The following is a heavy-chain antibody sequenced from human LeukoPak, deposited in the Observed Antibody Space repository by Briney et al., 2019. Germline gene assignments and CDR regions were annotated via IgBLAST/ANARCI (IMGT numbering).Heavy chain of an antibody. Sequence: GGSLRLSCAASGFTFSNYWMTWVRQAPGKGLEWVANINRDGSERYYVDSVKGRFTISRDDAKSSLYLQINSLRAEDTAVYYCARRNAMDVWGQGTTVIVFS. V-gene: IGHV3-7*03. CDR3: ARRNAMDV. CDR2: INRDGSER. CDR1: GFTFSNYW. J-gene: IGHJ6*02.